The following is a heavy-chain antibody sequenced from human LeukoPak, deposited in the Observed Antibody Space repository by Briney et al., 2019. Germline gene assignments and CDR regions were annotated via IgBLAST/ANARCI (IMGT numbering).Heavy chain of an antibody. CDR2: INPNSGDT. CDR3: AREPFGPAPC. D-gene: IGHD3-10*01. J-gene: IGHJ1*01. Sequence: GASVKVSCKASGYTLTGYSVHWVRQAPGQGLEWMAWINPNSGDTKYAQNFQGRVTLTRDTSISTTYMELSGLRSDDTAVYYCAREPFGPAPCWGQGTLVTVSS. V-gene: IGHV1-2*02. CDR1: GYTLTGYS.